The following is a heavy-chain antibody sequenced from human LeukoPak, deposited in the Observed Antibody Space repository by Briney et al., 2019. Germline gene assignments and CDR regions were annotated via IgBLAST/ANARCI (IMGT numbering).Heavy chain of an antibody. D-gene: IGHD1-14*01. CDR1: GDSISSYH. J-gene: IGHJ1*01. CDR3: ARDSYGTEYFQH. Sequence: PSETLSLTCTVSGDSISSYHWSWIRQAPGKGLEWIGYIHYSGSTNYNPSLKSRVTIPVDTSKNQFSLKLSSVTAADTARYYCARDSYGTEYFQHWGQGTLVTVSS. CDR2: IHYSGST. V-gene: IGHV4-59*01.